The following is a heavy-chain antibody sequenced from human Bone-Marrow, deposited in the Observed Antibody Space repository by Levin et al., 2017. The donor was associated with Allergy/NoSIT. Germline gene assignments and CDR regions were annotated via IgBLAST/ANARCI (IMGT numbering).Heavy chain of an antibody. Sequence: SETLSLTCAISGDSVSSNSAAWNWIRQSPSRGLEWLGRTYYRSKWYNDYAVSVKSRITINPDTSKNQFSLQLNSVTPEDTAVYYCAREVVLTRLRITIFGVAKHWFDPWGQGTLVTVSS. J-gene: IGHJ5*02. CDR2: TYYRSKWYN. CDR3: AREVVLTRLRITIFGVAKHWFDP. CDR1: GDSVSSNSAA. V-gene: IGHV6-1*01. D-gene: IGHD3-3*01.